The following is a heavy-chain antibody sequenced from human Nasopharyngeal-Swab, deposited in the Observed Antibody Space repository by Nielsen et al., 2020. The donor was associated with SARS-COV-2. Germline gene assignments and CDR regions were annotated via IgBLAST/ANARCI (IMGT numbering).Heavy chain of an antibody. D-gene: IGHD6-13*01. Sequence: GESLKISCAASGFAVSRTYMTWVRQAPGKGLEWVSIIYGGGDTYYAHSVKGRFTISRHNSENTLFLQVNSLRVEDTAMYYCASNWRYSSFVPRMAPAFDIWGQGTMVTVSS. CDR1: GFAVSRTY. CDR3: ASNWRYSSFVPRMAPAFDI. CDR2: IYGGGDT. J-gene: IGHJ3*02. V-gene: IGHV3-53*04.